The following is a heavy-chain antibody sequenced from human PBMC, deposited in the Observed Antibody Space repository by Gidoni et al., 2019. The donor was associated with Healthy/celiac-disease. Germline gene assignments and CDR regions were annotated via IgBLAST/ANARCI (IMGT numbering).Heavy chain of an antibody. D-gene: IGHD2-21*02. J-gene: IGHJ3*02. CDR2: ISAYNGNT. CDR3: ARHDINMCGGDCYWQAFDI. Sequence: QLVQSGAEVKKPGASVKVSCKASGYTFTSYGISWVRQAPGQGLEWIGWISAYNGNTNYEQKLQGRVTMTTDTSTSTAYMELRSLRSDDTAVYYCARHDINMCGGDCYWQAFDIWGQGTMVTVSS. CDR1: GYTFTSYG. V-gene: IGHV1-18*01.